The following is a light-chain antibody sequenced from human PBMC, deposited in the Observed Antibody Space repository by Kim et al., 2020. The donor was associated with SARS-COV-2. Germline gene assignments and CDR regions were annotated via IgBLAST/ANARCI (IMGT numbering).Light chain of an antibody. CDR1: QSVGSN. Sequence: EVVMTQSPATLSVSPGERATLSCRASQSVGSNLAWYQQKPGRPPRLLIYGASTRATGIPARFSGSGSGTEFTLTLSSLQSEDFAVYYCQQYNDWPPYTFGQGTKLEI. J-gene: IGKJ2*01. CDR3: QQYNDWPPYT. V-gene: IGKV3-15*01. CDR2: GAS.